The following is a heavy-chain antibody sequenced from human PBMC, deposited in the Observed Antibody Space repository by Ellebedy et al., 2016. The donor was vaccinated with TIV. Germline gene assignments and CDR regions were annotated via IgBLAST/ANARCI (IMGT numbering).Heavy chain of an antibody. V-gene: IGHV3-7*03. CDR1: GFPFSSYW. Sequence: PGGSLRLSCARSGFPFSSYWMTWFRQAPGKGLEWVANIKQDGSVTHYVDSVKGRFIIYRDNAKNSLYLEMNSLRADDTAVYYCTRDQGANAGIGGYWGQGIVVTVSS. J-gene: IGHJ4*02. CDR2: IKQDGSVT. CDR3: TRDQGANAGIGGY. D-gene: IGHD6-13*01.